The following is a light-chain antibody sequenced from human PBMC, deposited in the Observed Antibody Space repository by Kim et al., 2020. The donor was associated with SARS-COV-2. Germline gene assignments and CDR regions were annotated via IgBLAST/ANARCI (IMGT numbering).Light chain of an antibody. Sequence: GQSFTISCTGTSSDVGGSNFVSWYQQHPGKVPKLMIYDVNKRPSGVSDRFSGSKSGNTASLTISGLQAEDEADYYCSSYTSSTTFVFGTGTKVTVL. CDR3: SSYTSSTTFV. CDR1: SSDVGGSNF. V-gene: IGLV2-14*03. J-gene: IGLJ1*01. CDR2: DVN.